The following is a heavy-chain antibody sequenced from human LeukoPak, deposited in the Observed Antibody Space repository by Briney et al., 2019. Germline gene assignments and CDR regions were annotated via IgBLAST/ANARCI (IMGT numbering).Heavy chain of an antibody. CDR3: ARGRSHYYDSSGYSPD. CDR1: GFTFSSYA. Sequence: GGSLRLSCAASGFTFSSYAMHWVRQAPGKGLEYVSAISSNGGSTYYANSVKGRFTISRNNSKSTLYLQMGSLRAEDMAVYYRARGRSHYYDSSGYSPDWGQGTLVTVSS. D-gene: IGHD3-22*01. V-gene: IGHV3-64*01. J-gene: IGHJ4*02. CDR2: ISSNGGST.